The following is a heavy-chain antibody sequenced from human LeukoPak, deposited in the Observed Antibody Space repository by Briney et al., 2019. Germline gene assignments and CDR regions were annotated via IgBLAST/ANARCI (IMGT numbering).Heavy chain of an antibody. D-gene: IGHD1-26*01. Sequence: ASVKVSFKASGYTFTSYAMNWVRQAPGQGLEWMGWINTNTGNPTYAQGFTGRFVFSLDTSVSTAYLQISSLKAEDTAVYYCARGRGMGGSYSPELNDAFDIWGQGTMVTVSS. CDR1: GYTFTSYA. CDR3: ARGRGMGGSYSPELNDAFDI. V-gene: IGHV7-4-1*02. CDR2: INTNTGNP. J-gene: IGHJ3*02.